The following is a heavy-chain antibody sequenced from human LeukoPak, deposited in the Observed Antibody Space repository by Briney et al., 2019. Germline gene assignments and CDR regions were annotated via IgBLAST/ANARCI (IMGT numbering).Heavy chain of an antibody. V-gene: IGHV4-34*01. CDR1: GGSFSDSY. CDR2: IIRSGIT. J-gene: IGHJ4*02. D-gene: IGHD5-24*01. Sequence: SETLSLTCADYGGSFSDSYWSWIRQAPGKGLEWIGEIIRSGITNYNPSLKSRATISIDTSKNQFSLRLSSATAADTAVYFCARGNRAGYYFDYWGQGTLVTVSS. CDR3: ARGNRAGYYFDY.